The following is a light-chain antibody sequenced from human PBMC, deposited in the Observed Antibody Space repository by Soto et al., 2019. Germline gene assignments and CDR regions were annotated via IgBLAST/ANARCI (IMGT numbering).Light chain of an antibody. CDR3: QQLDGFPLT. J-gene: IGKJ4*01. CDR2: AAS. Sequence: DIQLTQSPPFLSASVGDRVTITCRASQGISSYLAWYQQKPGKAPKLLIYAASSLQSGVPSRFSGSGSGTEFPFPISRPQPEDSAAYYCQQLDGFPLTFGGGTTVEI. V-gene: IGKV1-9*01. CDR1: QGISSY.